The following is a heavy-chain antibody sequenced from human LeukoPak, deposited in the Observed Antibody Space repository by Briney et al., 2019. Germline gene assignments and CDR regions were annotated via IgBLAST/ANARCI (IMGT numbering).Heavy chain of an antibody. J-gene: IGHJ4*02. CDR1: GFTFTNYW. CDR2: IDSDGSST. D-gene: IGHD5-18*01. V-gene: IGHV3-74*03. Sequence: GGSLRLSCAASGFTFTNYWMHWVRQAPGKGLVWVSRIDSDGSSTMYADSVKGRFTISRDNAKNTFYLQMNSLRAEDTAVYYCARSRQGNSYGLNWGQGTLVTVSS. CDR3: ARSRQGNSYGLN.